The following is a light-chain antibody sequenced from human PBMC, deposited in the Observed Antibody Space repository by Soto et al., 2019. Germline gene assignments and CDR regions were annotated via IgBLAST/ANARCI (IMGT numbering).Light chain of an antibody. CDR3: QQRRNWTPFT. J-gene: IGKJ3*01. V-gene: IGKV3-11*01. CDR1: QSVSSY. CDR2: DAS. Sequence: EIVLTQSPATLSLSPGERATLSCRASQSVSSYLAWYQQKPCQAPRLLIYDASNRATGIPARFSGSGSGTDFPLTISSLEPEDFAVYYCQQRRNWTPFTFGPGTKVDIK.